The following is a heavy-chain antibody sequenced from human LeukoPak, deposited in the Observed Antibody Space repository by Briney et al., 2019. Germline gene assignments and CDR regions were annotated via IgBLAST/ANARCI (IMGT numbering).Heavy chain of an antibody. Sequence: SETLSLTCTVSGGSISRYYWSWIRQPPGKGLEWTGYIYNSGTTNYNPSLRSRVSISVDTSKNEFSLSLTSVIAADTAVYYCARDSSSGWYPLFDYWGQGTLVTVSS. J-gene: IGHJ4*02. CDR2: IYNSGTT. D-gene: IGHD6-19*01. CDR1: GGSISRYY. CDR3: ARDSSSGWYPLFDY. V-gene: IGHV4-59*01.